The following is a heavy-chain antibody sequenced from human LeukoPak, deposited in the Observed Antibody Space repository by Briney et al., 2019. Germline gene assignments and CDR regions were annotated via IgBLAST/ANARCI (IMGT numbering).Heavy chain of an antibody. CDR3: ARHLGDSSGYYPVDQ. CDR2: IHYSGST. J-gene: IGHJ5*02. CDR1: GGPISISSDY. D-gene: IGHD3-22*01. V-gene: IGHV4-39*01. Sequence: SETLSLTCTVSGGPISISSDYWGWIRQPPGKGLEWIGSIHYSGSTYYKPSLKSRVTISVDTSKKQSSLRLTSVTAADTAVYYCARHLGDSSGYYPVDQWGQGTLVTASS.